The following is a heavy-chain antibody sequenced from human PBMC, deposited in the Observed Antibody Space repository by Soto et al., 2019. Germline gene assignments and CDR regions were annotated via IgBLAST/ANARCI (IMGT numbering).Heavy chain of an antibody. D-gene: IGHD3-16*02. V-gene: IGHV1-8*01. CDR1: GYTFTSYE. J-gene: IGHJ5*02. Sequence: EASVKVSCKASGYTFTSYEINWVRQATGQGLEYLGWMNPNSGNTGYVKKLQGRVTITRDTSASTAYMELSSLRSEDTAVYYCARGFPLWFDPWGQGTLVTVSS. CDR2: MNPNSGNT. CDR3: ARGFPLWFDP.